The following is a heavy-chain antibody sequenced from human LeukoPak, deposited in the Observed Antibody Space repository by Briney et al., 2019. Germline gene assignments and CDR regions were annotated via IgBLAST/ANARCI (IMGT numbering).Heavy chain of an antibody. D-gene: IGHD3-3*01. CDR1: GFTFSSYG. Sequence: PGGSLRLSCAASGFTFSSYGMHWVRQAPGKGLEWVAVIWYDGSNKYYADSVKGRFTISRDNSKNTLYLQMNSLKTEDTAVYYCTTENYDFWSGYYTEGYWGQGTLVTVSS. CDR2: IWYDGSNK. V-gene: IGHV3-33*01. J-gene: IGHJ4*02. CDR3: TTENYDFWSGYYTEGY.